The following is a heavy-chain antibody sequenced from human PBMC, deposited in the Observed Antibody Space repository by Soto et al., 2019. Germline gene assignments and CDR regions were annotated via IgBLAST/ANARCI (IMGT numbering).Heavy chain of an antibody. CDR3: ARENSGSSTPGGDFDY. J-gene: IGHJ4*02. CDR2: ISYSVST. D-gene: IGHD3-10*01. V-gene: IGHV4-30-4*02. Sequence: PSDTLSLPCTVSAGAISSGNYLWSWIRQPPGKGLEWIAYISYSVSTYYNPSLKSRVTISVDTSKNQFSLNLYSVTAVDTAVYYCARENSGSSTPGGDFDYWGQGTLVTVSS. CDR1: AGAISSGNYL.